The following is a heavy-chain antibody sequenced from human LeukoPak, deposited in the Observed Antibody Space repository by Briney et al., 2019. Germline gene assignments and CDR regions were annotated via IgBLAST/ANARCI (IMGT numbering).Heavy chain of an antibody. CDR2: ISSNVGTT. CDR1: GFTFSSYA. J-gene: IGHJ5*02. CDR3: ARELYSSGWYWFDP. V-gene: IGHV3-64*01. D-gene: IGHD6-19*01. Sequence: GGSLRLSCAASGFTFSSYAMHWVRQAPGKGLEYVSAISSNVGTTYYANYVKGRFTISRDNSKTTLYLQMGSLRAEDMAVYYCARELYSSGWYWFDPWGQGTLVTVSS.